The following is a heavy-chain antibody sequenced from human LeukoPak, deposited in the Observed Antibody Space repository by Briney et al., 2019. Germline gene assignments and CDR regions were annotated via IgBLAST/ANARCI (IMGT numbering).Heavy chain of an antibody. J-gene: IGHJ4*02. Sequence: NPSETLSLTCTVSGGSISSYYWSWIRQPAGKGLEWIGRIYTSGSTNYNPSLKSRVTMSVDTSKNQFSLKLSSVTAADTAVYYCARDRGDKKTQGSYWDYWGQGTLVTVSS. CDR1: GGSISSYY. V-gene: IGHV4-4*07. CDR2: IYTSGST. D-gene: IGHD3-10*01. CDR3: ARDRGDKKTQGSYWDY.